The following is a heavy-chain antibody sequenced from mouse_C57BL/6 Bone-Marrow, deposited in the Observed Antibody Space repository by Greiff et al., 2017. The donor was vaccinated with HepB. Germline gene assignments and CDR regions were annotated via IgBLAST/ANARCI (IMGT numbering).Heavy chain of an antibody. CDR3: ARGDYDGSSYDWYFDV. Sequence: QVQLQQPGAELVRPGSSVKLSCKASGYTFTSYWMDWVKQRPGQGLEWIGNIYPSDSETHYNQKFKDKATLTVDKSSSTAYLQLSSLTSEDSAVYYWARGDYDGSSYDWYFDVWGTGTTVTVSS. V-gene: IGHV1-61*01. CDR2: IYPSDSET. J-gene: IGHJ1*03. CDR1: GYTFTSYW. D-gene: IGHD1-1*01.